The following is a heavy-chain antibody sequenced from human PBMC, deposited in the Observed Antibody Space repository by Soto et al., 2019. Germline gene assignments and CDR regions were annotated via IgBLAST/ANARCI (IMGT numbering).Heavy chain of an antibody. CDR1: GGFVTSGSYY. D-gene: IGHD1-1*01. J-gene: IGHJ3*02. Sequence: QVQLQQWGAGLLKPSETLSLTCAVDGGFVTSGSYYWSWIRQPPGKGLEWIGEMSHSGGTHLNPSLKSRVTISVDTSKNQFTLKMRSVTAADTALYYCARVERGTATTVVDAFDIWGPGTMVTVSS. V-gene: IGHV4-34*01. CDR2: MSHSGGT. CDR3: ARVERGTATTVVDAFDI.